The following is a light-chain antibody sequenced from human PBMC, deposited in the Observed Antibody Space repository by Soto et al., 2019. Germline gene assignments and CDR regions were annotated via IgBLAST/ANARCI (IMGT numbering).Light chain of an antibody. CDR1: QSVRSN. Sequence: EIVMTQSPATLSVSPGERATLSCRASQSVRSNLAWYQQKPGQAPRLLIYGASTRATNIPARFSGSGSGAEFTLTISSLQSEDFAVYYCPHYDTWPLGFGGGTKVEIK. CDR3: PHYDTWPLG. V-gene: IGKV3-15*01. J-gene: IGKJ4*01. CDR2: GAS.